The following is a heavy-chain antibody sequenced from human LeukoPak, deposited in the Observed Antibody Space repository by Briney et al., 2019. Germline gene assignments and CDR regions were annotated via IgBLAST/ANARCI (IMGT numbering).Heavy chain of an antibody. Sequence: SETLSLTCTVPGGSISSYYWSWIRQPPGKGLEWIGYIYYSGSTNYNPSLKSRVTISVDTSKNQFSLKLSSVTAADTAVYYCARHGTGSYFDYWGQGTLVTVSS. J-gene: IGHJ4*02. CDR2: IYYSGST. CDR1: GGSISSYY. D-gene: IGHD3-10*01. V-gene: IGHV4-59*08. CDR3: ARHGTGSYFDY.